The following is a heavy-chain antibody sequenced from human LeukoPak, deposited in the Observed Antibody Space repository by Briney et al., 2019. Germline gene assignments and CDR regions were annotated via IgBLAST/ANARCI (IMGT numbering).Heavy chain of an antibody. CDR1: GYTFTSYG. CDR3: AREDCSGGSCYSDY. J-gene: IGHJ4*02. CDR2: ISAYNGNT. Sequence: ASVKVSCKASGYTFTSYGISWVRQAPGQGLEWMGWISAYNGNTNYAQKLRGRVTMTTDTSTSTAYMELRSLRSDDTAVYYCAREDCSGGSCYSDYWGQGTLVTVSS. V-gene: IGHV1-18*04. D-gene: IGHD2-15*01.